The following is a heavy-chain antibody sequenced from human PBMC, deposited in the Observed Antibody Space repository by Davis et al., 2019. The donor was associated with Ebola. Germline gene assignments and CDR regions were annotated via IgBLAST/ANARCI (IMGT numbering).Heavy chain of an antibody. D-gene: IGHD1-26*01. J-gene: IGHJ4*02. CDR3: AREGVGATRDY. V-gene: IGHV1-46*01. CDR2: INPSGGSK. Sequence: ASVKVSCKASGYTFTSYYMHWVRQAPGQGLEWMGIINPSGGSKSYAQKFQGRVTMTRDTSTSTVYMELSSLRSEDTAVYYCAREGVGATRDYWGQGTLVTVSS. CDR1: GYTFTSYY.